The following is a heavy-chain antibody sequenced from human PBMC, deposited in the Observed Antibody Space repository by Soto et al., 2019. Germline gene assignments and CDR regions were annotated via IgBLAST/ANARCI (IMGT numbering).Heavy chain of an antibody. CDR3: ARVEQWLVLGYYYYYMDV. CDR1: GYTFTSYG. Sequence: ASVKVSCKASGYTFTSYGISWVRQAPGQGLEWMGWISAYNGNTNYAQELQGRVTMTTDTSTSTAYMELRSLRSDDTAVYYCARVEQWLVLGYYYYYMDVWGKGTTVTVSS. D-gene: IGHD6-19*01. J-gene: IGHJ6*03. CDR2: ISAYNGNT. V-gene: IGHV1-18*01.